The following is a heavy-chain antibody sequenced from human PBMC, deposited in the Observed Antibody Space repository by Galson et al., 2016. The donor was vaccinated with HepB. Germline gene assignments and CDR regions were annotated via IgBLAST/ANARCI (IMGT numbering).Heavy chain of an antibody. CDR3: AKGSTDYGIDY. Sequence: SLRLSCAASGFTFSSYGMHWVRQAPGKGLEWVTVISYDGSNEYYADSVKSRFTISRDISKNTLYLQMNSLRAEDTAMYYCAKGSTDYGIDYWGQGTLVTVSS. V-gene: IGHV3-30*18. J-gene: IGHJ4*02. D-gene: IGHD4-17*01. CDR1: GFTFSSYG. CDR2: ISYDGSNE.